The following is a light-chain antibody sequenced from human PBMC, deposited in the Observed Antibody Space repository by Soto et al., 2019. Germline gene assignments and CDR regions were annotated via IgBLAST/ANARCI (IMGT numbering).Light chain of an antibody. CDR3: QQYNRWPFP. Sequence: EIVMTQSPATLSVSPGEGATLSCRANQPVSSHLAWYQHKPGQAPRLLIHAASTRAPGVPVRFSGSGSGTEFTLTISSLQSEDFAVYYCQQYNRWPFPSGQGNKLEIK. J-gene: IGKJ2*01. V-gene: IGKV3-15*01. CDR1: QPVSSH. CDR2: AAS.